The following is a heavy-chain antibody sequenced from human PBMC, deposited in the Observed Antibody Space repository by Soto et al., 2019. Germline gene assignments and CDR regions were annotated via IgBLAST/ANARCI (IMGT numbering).Heavy chain of an antibody. Sequence: GSLRLSCAASGFTFSSYAMSWVRQAPGKGLEWVSAISGSGGSTYYADSVKGRFTISRDNSKNTLYLQMNSLRAEDTAVYYCAKPPSAKYCSGGSCYYFDYWGQGTLVTVSS. CDR1: GFTFSSYA. CDR3: AKPPSAKYCSGGSCYYFDY. J-gene: IGHJ4*02. CDR2: ISGSGGST. V-gene: IGHV3-23*01. D-gene: IGHD2-15*01.